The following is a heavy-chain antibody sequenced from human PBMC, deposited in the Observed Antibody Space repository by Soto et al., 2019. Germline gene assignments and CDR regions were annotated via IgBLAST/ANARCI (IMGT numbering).Heavy chain of an antibody. CDR3: AGGFSSVVFDV. Sequence: QVQLQESGPGLVKPSETLSLTCTVSGGSISSYYWSWIRQPPGKGLEWIGYFYYGGSTNYNPSLKSRVTISIVTSKNQFSLNLFSVTAADTAVYYCAGGFSSVVFDVWGQGTMVTVSS. CDR1: GGSISSYY. D-gene: IGHD6-19*01. CDR2: FYYGGST. V-gene: IGHV4-59*01. J-gene: IGHJ3*01.